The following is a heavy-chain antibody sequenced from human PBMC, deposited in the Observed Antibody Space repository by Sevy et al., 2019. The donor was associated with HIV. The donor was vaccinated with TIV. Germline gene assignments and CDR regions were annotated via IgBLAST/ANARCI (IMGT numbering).Heavy chain of an antibody. V-gene: IGHV3-9*01. CDR2: ISWNSGSI. CDR3: AKATSGSIVATKTTYYYYYYGMDV. Sequence: GGSLRLSCAASGFTFDDYAMHWVRQAPGKGLEWVSGISWNSGSIGYADSVKGRFTISRDNAKNSLYLQMNSLRAEDTALYYCAKATSGSIVATKTTYYYYYYGMDVWGQGTTVTVSS. CDR1: GFTFDDYA. J-gene: IGHJ6*02. D-gene: IGHD5-12*01.